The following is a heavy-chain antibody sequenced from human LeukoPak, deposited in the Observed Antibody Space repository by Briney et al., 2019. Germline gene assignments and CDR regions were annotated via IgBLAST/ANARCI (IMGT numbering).Heavy chain of an antibody. CDR1: GGSISIYY. D-gene: IGHD1-26*01. Sequence: SETLSLTCTVSGGSISIYYWGWIRQPPGKGLEWIGYIYNSGSTNYNPSLRSRVTISVDTSKNQFSLKLNSVTAADTAVYYCVRDREPTYWSQGTLATVSS. V-gene: IGHV4-59*01. CDR2: IYNSGST. CDR3: VRDREPTY. J-gene: IGHJ4*02.